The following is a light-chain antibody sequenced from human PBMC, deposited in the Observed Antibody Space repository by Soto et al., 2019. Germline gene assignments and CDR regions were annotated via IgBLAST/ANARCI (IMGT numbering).Light chain of an antibody. Sequence: QSALTQPASVSGPPGQSITISCTGTSSDVGGYNYVSWYQQHPGKAPKLMIYGVSNRPSGVSNRFSASKFGNTASLTISGLQAEDEADYYCSSYTSSSTVLFGGGTQLTVL. J-gene: IGLJ2*01. CDR1: SSDVGGYNY. V-gene: IGLV2-14*01. CDR2: GVS. CDR3: SSYTSSSTVL.